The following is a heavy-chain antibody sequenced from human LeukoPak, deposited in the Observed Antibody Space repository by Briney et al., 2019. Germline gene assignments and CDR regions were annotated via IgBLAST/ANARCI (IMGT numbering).Heavy chain of an antibody. J-gene: IGHJ3*02. D-gene: IGHD3-3*01. CDR1: GGSISSGDYY. CDR2: IYYSGST. Sequence: SETLSLTCTVSGGSISSGDYYWSWIRQPPGKGLEWIGYIYYSGSTYYNPSLKSRVTISVDTSKNQFSLKLRSVTAADTAVYYCARFRIAIFGVVINAFDIWGQGTMVTVSS. CDR3: ARFRIAIFGVVINAFDI. V-gene: IGHV4-30-4*08.